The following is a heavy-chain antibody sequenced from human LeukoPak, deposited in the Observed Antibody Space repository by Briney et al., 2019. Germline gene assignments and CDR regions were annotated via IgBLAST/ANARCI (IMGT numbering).Heavy chain of an antibody. CDR1: GGSISSYY. J-gene: IGHJ6*02. V-gene: IGHV4-4*07. CDR2: IYTSGST. CDR3: ARVPRELGMGYYYYGMDV. D-gene: IGHD1-26*01. Sequence: PSETLSLTCTVSGGSISSYYWSWIRQPAGKGLEWIGRIYTSGSTNYNPSLKSRVTMSVDTSKNQFSLKLSSVTAADTAGYYCARVPRELGMGYYYYGMDVWGQGTTVTVSS.